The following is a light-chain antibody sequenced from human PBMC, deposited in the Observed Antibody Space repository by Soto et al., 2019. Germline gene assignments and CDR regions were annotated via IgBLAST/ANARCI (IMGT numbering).Light chain of an antibody. CDR3: CSYAGTKYYV. J-gene: IGLJ1*01. CDR2: EVT. CDR1: SSDIGRYEF. V-gene: IGLV2-8*01. Sequence: HSALTQPPSASGSLGQSVTISCTGTSSDIGRYEFVSWYQHHPGKAPKLIIYEVTERPSGVPDRFSGSKSGNTASLTVSGLQADDEADYFCCSYAGTKYYVFGTGTKVTVL.